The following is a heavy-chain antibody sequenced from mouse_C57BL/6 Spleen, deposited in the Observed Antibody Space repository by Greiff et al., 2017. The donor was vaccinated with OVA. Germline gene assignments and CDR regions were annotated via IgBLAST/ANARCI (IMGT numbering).Heavy chain of an antibody. J-gene: IGHJ1*03. V-gene: IGHV1-53*01. D-gene: IGHD1-1*01. CDR2: ISPSNGGT. CDR3: ARRGPYYYGSRSYWYFDV. CDR1: GYTFTSYW. Sequence: QVQLKQPGTELVKPGASVKLSCKASGYTFTSYWMHWVKQRPGQGLEWIGNISPSNGGTNYNEKFKSKATLTVDKSSSTAYMQLSSLTSEDSAVYYCARRGPYYYGSRSYWYFDVWGTGTTVTVSS.